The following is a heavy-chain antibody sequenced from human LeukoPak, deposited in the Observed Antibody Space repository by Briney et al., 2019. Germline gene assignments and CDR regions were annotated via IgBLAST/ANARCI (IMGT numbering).Heavy chain of an antibody. J-gene: IGHJ6*03. V-gene: IGHV4-34*01. CDR1: GGSFSGYY. D-gene: IGHD6-6*01. CDR2: INHSGST. CDR3: ARGQAARPTYYYYYYMDV. Sequence: SETLSLTCAVYGGSFSGYYWSWIRQPPGKGLEWIGEINHSGSTNYNPSLKSRVTISVDTSKNQFSLKLSSVTAADTAVYYCARGQAARPTYYYYYYMDVWGKGTTVTVSS.